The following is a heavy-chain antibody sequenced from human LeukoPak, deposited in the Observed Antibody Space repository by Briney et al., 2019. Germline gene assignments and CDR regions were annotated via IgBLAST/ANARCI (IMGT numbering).Heavy chain of an antibody. Sequence: GGSLRLSCAASGLIVNNYAMSWVRQAPGKGLEWGSFIYSDNTHYSDSVKGRFTISRENSKNTLYLQMNSLRAEDTAVYYCARETYGSGSYYNRLPVYYYYYYMDVWGKGTTVTVSS. CDR3: ARETYGSGSYYNRLPVYYYYYYMDV. J-gene: IGHJ6*03. CDR2: IYSDNT. D-gene: IGHD3-10*01. V-gene: IGHV3-66*01. CDR1: GLIVNNYA.